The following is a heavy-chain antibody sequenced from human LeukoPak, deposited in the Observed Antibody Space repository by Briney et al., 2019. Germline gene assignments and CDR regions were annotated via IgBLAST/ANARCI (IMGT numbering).Heavy chain of an antibody. CDR1: GFTFDDYA. D-gene: IGHD1-26*01. CDR2: ISGSGGST. Sequence: GGSLRLSCAASGFTFDDYAMHWVRQAPGKGLEWVSAISGSGGSTYYADSVKGRFTISRDNSKNTLYLQMNSLRAEDTAVYYCAKIPPPPAWGATLRGDYFDYWGQGTLVTVSS. V-gene: IGHV3-23*01. J-gene: IGHJ4*02. CDR3: AKIPPPPAWGATLRGDYFDY.